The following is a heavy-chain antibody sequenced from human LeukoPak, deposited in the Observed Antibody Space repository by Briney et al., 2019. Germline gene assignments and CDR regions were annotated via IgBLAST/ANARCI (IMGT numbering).Heavy chain of an antibody. D-gene: IGHD3-10*01. V-gene: IGHV3-23*01. J-gene: IGHJ1*01. CDR2: TSGSGGST. CDR1: GFTFSSYG. Sequence: PGGSLRLSCAASGFTFSSYGMSWVRQAPGKGLEWVSATSGSGGSTYYADSVKGRFTISRDNAKNSLYLQMNSLRAEDTAVYYCARVPTVTLGEFQHWGQGTLVTVSS. CDR3: ARVPTVTLGEFQH.